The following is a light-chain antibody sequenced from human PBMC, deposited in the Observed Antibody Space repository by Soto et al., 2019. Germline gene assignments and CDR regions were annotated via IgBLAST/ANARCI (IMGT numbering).Light chain of an antibody. CDR3: QSYDSSLSVL. J-gene: IGLJ2*01. CDR2: GNS. V-gene: IGLV1-40*01. CDR1: SSNIGAGYD. Sequence: QSVLTQPPSVSGAPGQRVTISCTWSSSNIGAGYDVHWYQQLPGTAPKLIIYGNSNRPSGVPDRFSGSKSGTSAFLAITGLQAEYEADYYCQSYDSSLSVLFGGGTKLTVL.